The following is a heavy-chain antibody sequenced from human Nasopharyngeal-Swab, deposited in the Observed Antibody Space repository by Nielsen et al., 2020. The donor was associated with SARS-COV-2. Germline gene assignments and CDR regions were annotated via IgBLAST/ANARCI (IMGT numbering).Heavy chain of an antibody. V-gene: IGHV3-43*01. CDR1: GFIFDDYT. Sequence: GGSLRLSCAASGFIFDDYTMHWVRQAPGKGLEWVSLISWDGGSTYYADSVKGRFTISRDNSKNSLYLQMNSLRTEDTALYYCAKDGGSGWYPDAFDIWGQGTMVTVSS. D-gene: IGHD6-19*01. CDR2: ISWDGGST. CDR3: AKDGGSGWYPDAFDI. J-gene: IGHJ3*02.